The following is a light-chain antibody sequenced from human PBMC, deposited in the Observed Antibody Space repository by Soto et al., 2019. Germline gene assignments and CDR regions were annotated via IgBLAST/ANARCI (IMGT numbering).Light chain of an antibody. Sequence: EIVLTQSPGTLSLSPGARAPLSCRASQSVSSSYLAWYQQKPGQAPRLLIYGASSRATGIPDRFSGSGSGTDFTLTISRLEPEDFAVYYCQQYDSSPPTFGGGTKVDIK. CDR3: QQYDSSPPT. CDR2: GAS. CDR1: QSVSSSY. J-gene: IGKJ4*01. V-gene: IGKV3-20*01.